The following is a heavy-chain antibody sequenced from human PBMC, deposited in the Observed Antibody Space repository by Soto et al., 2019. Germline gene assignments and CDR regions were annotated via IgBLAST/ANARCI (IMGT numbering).Heavy chain of an antibody. Sequence: QMQLQESGPGLVRPSETLSLTCAVSGGSITSINWWSWVRQSPEKGLEWIGEIYHGGSTKYVPSLESRLTMSIDKSKNQFSLRLSSVTAADTAVYYCATLELGAVSWGPGILVTVSS. CDR2: IYHGGST. CDR3: ATLELGAVS. CDR1: GGSITSINW. D-gene: IGHD1-7*01. V-gene: IGHV4-4*02. J-gene: IGHJ5*02.